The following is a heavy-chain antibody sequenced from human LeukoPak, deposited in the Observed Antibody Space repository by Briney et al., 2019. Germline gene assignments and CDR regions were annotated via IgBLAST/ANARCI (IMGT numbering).Heavy chain of an antibody. CDR2: IYYSGST. Sequence: SETLSLTCTVSGGSISSYYWSWIRQPPGKGLEWIGYIYYSGSTYYNPSLKSRVTISVDTSKNQFSLKLSSVTAADTAVYYCAREVSSGWYVSAFDIWGQGTMVTVSS. J-gene: IGHJ3*02. CDR3: AREVSSGWYVSAFDI. V-gene: IGHV4-59*06. D-gene: IGHD6-19*01. CDR1: GGSISSYY.